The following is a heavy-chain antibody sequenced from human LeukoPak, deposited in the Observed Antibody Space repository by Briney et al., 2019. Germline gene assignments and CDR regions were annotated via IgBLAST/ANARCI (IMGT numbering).Heavy chain of an antibody. CDR1: GGSISTYY. CDR3: VRERQGAAGLRLFDY. D-gene: IGHD5-12*01. Sequence: SETLSLTCTVSGGSISTYYWSWIRQPPGKGLEWIGYIYYSGSTNYNPSLKSRVTISLDTSKNQFSLKLRSVTAADTAVYFCVRERQGAAGLRLFDYWGQGTLVTVSS. J-gene: IGHJ4*02. CDR2: IYYSGST. V-gene: IGHV4-59*01.